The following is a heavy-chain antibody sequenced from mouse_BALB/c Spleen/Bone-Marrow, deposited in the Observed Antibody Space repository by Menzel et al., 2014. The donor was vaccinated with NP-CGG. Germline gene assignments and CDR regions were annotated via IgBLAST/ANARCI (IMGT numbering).Heavy chain of an antibody. CDR2: INPSNGRT. CDR1: GYTFTSYW. V-gene: IGHV1S81*02. Sequence: VXLQQSGAELVKPGASVKLSCKASGYTFTSYWMHWVKQRPGQGLEWIGEINPSNGRTNYNEKFKSKATLTVDKSSSTAYMQLSSLTSEDSAVYYCASYYGNYAYWGQGSLVTVSA. D-gene: IGHD2-1*01. CDR3: ASYYGNYAY. J-gene: IGHJ3*01.